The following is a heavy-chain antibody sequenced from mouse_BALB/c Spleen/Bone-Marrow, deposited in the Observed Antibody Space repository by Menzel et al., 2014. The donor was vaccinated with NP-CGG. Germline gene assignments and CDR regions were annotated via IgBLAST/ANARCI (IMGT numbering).Heavy chain of an antibody. CDR2: INPDSRTI. Sequence: EVKLEESGGGLVQPGGSLKLSCAASGFDFSRYWMSWVRQAPGKGLEWIGEINPDSRTINYSPSLKDKFIISRDNAKNTLYLRLNKVRSEDTALYYCARPDYYGYLNFWGQSTTLTVSS. J-gene: IGHJ2*01. V-gene: IGHV4-1*02. CDR3: ARPDYYGYLNF. D-gene: IGHD1-1*01. CDR1: GFDFSRYW.